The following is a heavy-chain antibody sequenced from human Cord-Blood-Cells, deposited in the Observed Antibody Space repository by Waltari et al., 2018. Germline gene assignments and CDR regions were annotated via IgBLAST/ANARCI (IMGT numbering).Heavy chain of an antibody. CDR2: INHSGST. D-gene: IGHD3-10*01. Sequence: QVQLQQWGAGLLKPSETLSLTCAVYGGSFSGYYWSWIRQPPGKGLEWIGGINHSGSTNYNPSLKSRVTISVDTSKNQFSLKLSSVTAADTAVYYCASSPSYDYWGQGTLVTVSS. V-gene: IGHV4-34*01. CDR3: ASSPSYDY. J-gene: IGHJ4*02. CDR1: GGSFSGYY.